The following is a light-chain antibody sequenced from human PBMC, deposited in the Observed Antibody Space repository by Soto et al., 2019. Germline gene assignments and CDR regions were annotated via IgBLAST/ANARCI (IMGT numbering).Light chain of an antibody. CDR3: QQYSHLIT. J-gene: IGKJ5*01. V-gene: IGKV1-9*01. CDR2: AAS. Sequence: IQLTQSPSSLAASVGDSVTITCRASQGISTHLAWYQQKPGKAPKLLIYAASTLQTGVPSRFSGGGSGTDFTFTISSLQPEDIATYYCQQYSHLITFGQGTRLEIK. CDR1: QGISTH.